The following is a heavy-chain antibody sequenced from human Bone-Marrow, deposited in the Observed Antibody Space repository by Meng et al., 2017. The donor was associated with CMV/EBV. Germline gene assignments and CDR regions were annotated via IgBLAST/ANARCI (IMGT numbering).Heavy chain of an antibody. Sequence: GGSRRLSCAASGFTFSSYDMHGARQATGKGLEWVSAIGTAGDTYYPGSVKGRFTTSRENAKNTLYLQKNRLRAGDTAVDYCARGGGLKDNWNGSSYYYYYGMDVWGQGTTVTVSS. CDR2: IGTAGDT. J-gene: IGHJ6*02. CDR3: ARGGGLKDNWNGSSYYYYYGMDV. D-gene: IGHD1-20*01. CDR1: GFTFSSYD. V-gene: IGHV3-13*01.